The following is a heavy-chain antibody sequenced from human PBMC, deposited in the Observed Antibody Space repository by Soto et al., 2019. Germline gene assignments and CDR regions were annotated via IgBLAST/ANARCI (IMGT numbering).Heavy chain of an antibody. D-gene: IGHD2-21*01. CDR3: VRDDCGLGIDY. V-gene: IGHV3-74*01. CDR2: IDSDGGST. CDR1: GCTFSSYW. Sequence: GVSLRLSCAASGCTFSSYWMHWVRQTPEKGLVWVSHIDSDGGSTTYADSVKGRFTISRENCRSSLYLQMNSLSAEVTAAYYCVRDDCGLGIDYWGLRTLVAVAS. J-gene: IGHJ4*02.